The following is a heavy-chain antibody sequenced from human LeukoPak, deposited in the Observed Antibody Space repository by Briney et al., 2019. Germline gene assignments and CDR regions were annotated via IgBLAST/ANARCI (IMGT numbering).Heavy chain of an antibody. CDR1: GYTFTGYH. Sequence: ASVKVSCKASGYTFTGYHMHWVRQAPGQGLEWMGRINPNSGGTDYVQKFQGRVTMTRDTSISTAYMELGRLRSDDTAVYYCARGRYAGVQYGMDVWGQGTTVTVSP. CDR2: INPNSGGT. V-gene: IGHV1-2*06. CDR3: ARGRYAGVQYGMDV. D-gene: IGHD3-9*01. J-gene: IGHJ6*01.